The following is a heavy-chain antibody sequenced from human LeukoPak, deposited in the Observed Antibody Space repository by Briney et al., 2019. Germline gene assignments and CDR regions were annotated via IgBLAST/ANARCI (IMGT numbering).Heavy chain of an antibody. CDR1: GGSISSSSYY. V-gene: IGHV4-61*02. J-gene: IGHJ4*02. CDR3: ATSSWLRDANFDY. Sequence: SETLSLTCTVSGGSISSSSYYWNWIRQPAGKRLEWIGRIHNSGSTNYNPSLKSRVTISLHPSKNQFSLKLPSVTAADSAVYYCATSSWLRDANFDYWGQGTLVTVSS. D-gene: IGHD6-13*01. CDR2: IHNSGST.